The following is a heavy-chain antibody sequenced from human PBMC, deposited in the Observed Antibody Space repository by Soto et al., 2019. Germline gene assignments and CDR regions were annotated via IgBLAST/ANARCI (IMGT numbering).Heavy chain of an antibody. D-gene: IGHD3-22*01. CDR1: GFTFSSYG. CDR2: IWYDGSNK. CDR3: AREMGYDISGSPQKAFDI. V-gene: IGHV3-33*01. Sequence: GRSLRLSCAASGFTFSSYGMHLARQAPGKGLEWVAVIWYDGSNKYYADSVKGRFTISRDTSKNTMYLPMNSLRAEDTAVYYCAREMGYDISGSPQKAFDIWGQGTMVTV. J-gene: IGHJ3*02.